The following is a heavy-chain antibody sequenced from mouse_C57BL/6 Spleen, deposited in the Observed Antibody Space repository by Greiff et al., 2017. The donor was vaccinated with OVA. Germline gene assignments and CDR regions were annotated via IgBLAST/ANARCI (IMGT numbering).Heavy chain of an antibody. CDR1: GFSLTSYG. V-gene: IGHV2-2*01. CDR2: IWSGGST. CDR3: ARNRPLYYYGSKGYAMDD. Sequence: VQLQQSGPGLVQPSQSLSITCTVSGFSLTSYGVHWVRQSPGKGLEWLGVIWSGGSTDYNAAFISRLSISKDNSKSQVFFKMNSLQADDTAIYYCARNRPLYYYGSKGYAMDDWGQGTSVTVSS. D-gene: IGHD1-1*01. J-gene: IGHJ4*01.